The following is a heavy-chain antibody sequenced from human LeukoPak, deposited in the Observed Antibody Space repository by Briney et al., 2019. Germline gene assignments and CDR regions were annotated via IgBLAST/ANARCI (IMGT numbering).Heavy chain of an antibody. J-gene: IGHJ4*02. V-gene: IGHV3-23*01. CDR2: ISGSGGST. D-gene: IGHD2-15*01. Sequence: GSLRLSCAASGFTFSSSAMNWVRQAPGKGLEWVSAISGSGGSTYYADSLKGRFTISRDNSKNTLYLQMNSLRAEDTAVFYCAKEGYCSGGSCYRTFDYWGQGTLVTVSS. CDR3: AKEGYCSGGSCYRTFDY. CDR1: GFTFSSSA.